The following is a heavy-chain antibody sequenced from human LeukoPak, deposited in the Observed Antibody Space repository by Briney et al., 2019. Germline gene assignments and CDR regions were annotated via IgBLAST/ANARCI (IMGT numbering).Heavy chain of an antibody. Sequence: GGSLRLSCAASGFTFSSYGMHWVRQAPGKGLEWVAFIRHDGSNKYYADPVKGRFTISRDNSKNTLFLQMNSLRAEDTAVYYCAKGSKEVLFTRDHHMDVWGKGTTVTISS. CDR2: IRHDGSNK. J-gene: IGHJ6*03. CDR3: AKGSKEVLFTRDHHMDV. V-gene: IGHV3-30*02. D-gene: IGHD3-3*01. CDR1: GFTFSSYG.